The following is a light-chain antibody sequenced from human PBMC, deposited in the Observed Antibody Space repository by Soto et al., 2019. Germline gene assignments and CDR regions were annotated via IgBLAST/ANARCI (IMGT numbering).Light chain of an antibody. CDR1: SGDIGAYNH. V-gene: IGLV2-14*01. J-gene: IGLJ3*02. CDR2: EVS. CDR3: TSYTTDITWV. Sequence: QSVLTQPASVSGSPGQSITISCTGTSGDIGAYNHVSWYQQHPGKAPKLAIYEVSNRPSGVSNRFSRSKSGNTASLTISGLQAEDEADYYCTSYTTDITWVFGGGTKLTVL.